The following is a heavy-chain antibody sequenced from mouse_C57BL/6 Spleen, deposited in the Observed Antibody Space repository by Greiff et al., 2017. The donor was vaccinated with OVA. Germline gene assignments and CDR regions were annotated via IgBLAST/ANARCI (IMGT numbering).Heavy chain of an antibody. CDR1: GFNFKDYY. V-gene: IGHV14-2*01. CDR2: IDPEDGET. Sequence: VQLKESGAELVKPGASVKLSCTASGFNFKDYYMHWVKQRPEQGLEWIGRIDPEDGETKYAPKFQGKATLTADTSSNTAYLQLSRLTYEDTDVYYCARSHEGAMDYWGQGTSVTVSS. CDR3: ARSHEGAMDY. J-gene: IGHJ4*01.